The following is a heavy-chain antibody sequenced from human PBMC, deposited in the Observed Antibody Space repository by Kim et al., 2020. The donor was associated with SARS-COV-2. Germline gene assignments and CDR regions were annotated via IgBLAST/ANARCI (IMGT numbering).Heavy chain of an antibody. Sequence: GESLKISCKGSGYSFTSYWISWVRQMPGKGLEWMGRIDPSDSYTNYSPSFQGHVTISADKSISTAYLQWSSLKASDTAMYYCSRLGYYGSGSYSLVDYWGQGTLVTVSS. D-gene: IGHD3-10*01. CDR1: GYSFTSYW. V-gene: IGHV5-10-1*01. CDR2: IDPSDSYT. CDR3: SRLGYYGSGSYSLVDY. J-gene: IGHJ4*02.